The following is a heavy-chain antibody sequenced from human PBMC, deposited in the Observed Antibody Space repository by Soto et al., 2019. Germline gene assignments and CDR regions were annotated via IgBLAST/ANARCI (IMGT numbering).Heavy chain of an antibody. D-gene: IGHD2-15*01. CDR2: ISYDGSDK. CDR3: AREYSLAVVDPEY. CDR1: GFTFSSYT. V-gene: IGHV3-30*04. J-gene: IGHJ4*02. Sequence: PVGSLRLSCAASGFTFSSYTMHWVRQTPGKGLERVAVISYDGSDKYYADSVKGRFTISRDNSKNSLYLQMNSLRVEDTSVYYCAREYSLAVVDPEYWGEGILVTVSS.